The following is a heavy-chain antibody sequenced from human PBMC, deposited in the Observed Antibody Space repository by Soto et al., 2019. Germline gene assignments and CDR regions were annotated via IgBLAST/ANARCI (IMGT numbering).Heavy chain of an antibody. CDR3: ARGITRNYYGSGSYYRRTWFDP. V-gene: IGHV4-34*01. CDR1: GGSFSGYY. D-gene: IGHD3-10*01. J-gene: IGHJ5*02. CDR2: INHSGST. Sequence: SETLSLTCAVYGGSFSGYYWSWIRQPPGKGLEWIGEINHSGSTNYNPSLKSRVTISVDTSKNQFSLKLSSVTAADTAVYYCARGITRNYYGSGSYYRRTWFDPWGQGTLVTVSS.